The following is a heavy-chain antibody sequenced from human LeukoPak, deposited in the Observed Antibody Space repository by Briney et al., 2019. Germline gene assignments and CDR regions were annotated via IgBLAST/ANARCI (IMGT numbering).Heavy chain of an antibody. J-gene: IGHJ4*02. CDR1: GFTVSSNY. Sequence: GGSLRLSCAASGFTVSSNYMSWVRQAPGKGLEWVSVIYSGGSTYYADSVKGRFTISRDNSKNTLYLQMNSLRAEDTAVYYCAKDSARKSIVGSTTRGVIDYWGQGTLVTVSS. D-gene: IGHD1-26*01. CDR3: AKDSARKSIVGSTTRGVIDY. CDR2: IYSGGST. V-gene: IGHV3-66*01.